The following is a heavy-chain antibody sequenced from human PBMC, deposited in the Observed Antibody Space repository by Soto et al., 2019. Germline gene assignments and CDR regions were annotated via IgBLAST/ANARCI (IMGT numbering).Heavy chain of an antibody. CDR3: EHRRCRGGASCYVGGFDY. J-gene: IGHJ4*02. CDR2: IYWDDDK. V-gene: IGHV2-5*02. D-gene: IGHD2-2*01. Sequence: SGPTLVNPTQTLTLTCTLSGSSLSTSGVGVGWIRQPPGKALEWLALIYWDDDKRYSPSLKSRLTITKDTSKNQVVLTMTNMEPVDTATFYFEHRRCRGGASCYVGGFDYWGQGTLVTVSS. CDR1: GSSLSTSGVG.